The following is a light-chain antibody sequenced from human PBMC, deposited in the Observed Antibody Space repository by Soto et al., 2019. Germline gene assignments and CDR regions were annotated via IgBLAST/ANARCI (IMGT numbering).Light chain of an antibody. J-gene: IGKJ3*01. Sequence: EIVLTQSPGTLSLSPGERATLSCRASQSFSSNYLAWYQQKPGQAPRLLIYGASSRATGIPDRFSGSGSGTDFTITISSLEPEDFAVYYCQHYDSALFTFGPGTKVEVK. CDR1: QSFSSNY. CDR3: QHYDSALFT. CDR2: GAS. V-gene: IGKV3-20*01.